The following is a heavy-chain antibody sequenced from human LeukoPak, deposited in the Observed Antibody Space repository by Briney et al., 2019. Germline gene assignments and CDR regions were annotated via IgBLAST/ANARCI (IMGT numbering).Heavy chain of an antibody. CDR3: AREDFAAPPTNFDY. V-gene: IGHV3-30*04. CDR2: ISYDGSNK. CDR1: GFTFSSYA. J-gene: IGHJ4*02. D-gene: IGHD6-6*01. Sequence: GGSLRLSCAASGFTFSSYAMHWVRQAPGKGLEWVAVISYDGSNKYYADSVKGRFTISRDNSKNTLYLQMNSLRAEDTAVYYCAREDFAAPPTNFDYWGQGTLVTVSS.